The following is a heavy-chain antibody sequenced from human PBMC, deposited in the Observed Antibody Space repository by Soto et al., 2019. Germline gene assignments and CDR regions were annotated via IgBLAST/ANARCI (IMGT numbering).Heavy chain of an antibody. J-gene: IGHJ4*02. V-gene: IGHV4-34*01. CDR2: INHSGTV. Sequence: QVHLQQWGAGLLKPSETLSLTCAVNGGAFNGYYGTWFRKSPGKGLQWIGEINHSGTVDYNPSLKSRVTFSIDTSKKQFSLTLTSVTAADTAVYYCARAGAALVRGSIGGFDYWGQGTLVTVSS. CDR3: ARAGAALVRGSIGGFDY. CDR1: GGAFNGYY. D-gene: IGHD3-10*01.